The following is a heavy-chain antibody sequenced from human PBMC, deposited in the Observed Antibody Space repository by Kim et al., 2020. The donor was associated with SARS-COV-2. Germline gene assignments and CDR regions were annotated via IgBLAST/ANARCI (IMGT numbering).Heavy chain of an antibody. CDR2: IIPILGIA. V-gene: IGHV1-69*02. D-gene: IGHD6-13*01. CDR3: ASGDPDLGSLSQQQLVEHTDYYYYGMDV. CDR1: GGTFSSYT. J-gene: IGHJ6*02. Sequence: SVKVSCKASGGTFSSYTISWVRQAPGQGLEWMGRIIPILGIANYAQKFQGRVTITADKSTSTAYMELSSLRSEDTAVYYCASGDPDLGSLSQQQLVEHTDYYYYGMDVWGQGTTVTVSS.